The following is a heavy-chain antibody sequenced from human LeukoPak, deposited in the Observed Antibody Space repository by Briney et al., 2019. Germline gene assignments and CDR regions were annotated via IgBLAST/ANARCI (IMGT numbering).Heavy chain of an antibody. Sequence: ASVKVSCKASGYTFTSYGISWVRQAPGQGLEWMGWISVYNGNTKYTQKLQGRVTMTTDTSTSTAYMELRSLRSDDTAVYYCARVTVPAAPPDYWGQGTLVTVSS. J-gene: IGHJ4*02. D-gene: IGHD2-2*01. V-gene: IGHV1-18*01. CDR2: ISVYNGNT. CDR3: ARVTVPAAPPDY. CDR1: GYTFTSYG.